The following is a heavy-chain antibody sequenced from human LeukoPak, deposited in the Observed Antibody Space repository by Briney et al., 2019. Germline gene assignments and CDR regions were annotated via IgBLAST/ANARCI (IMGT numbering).Heavy chain of an antibody. J-gene: IGHJ4*02. V-gene: IGHV4-59*01. CDR1: GGSISSYY. Sequence: KTSETLSLTCIVSGGSISSYYWSWIRQPPGKGLEWIGYIYYSGSTNYKPSLKSRVTISVATSKNQFSLRLSSVTAADTAVYYCAPTLTNSYYFDYWGQGTLVTVSS. CDR3: APTLTNSYYFDY. D-gene: IGHD3-9*01. CDR2: IYYSGST.